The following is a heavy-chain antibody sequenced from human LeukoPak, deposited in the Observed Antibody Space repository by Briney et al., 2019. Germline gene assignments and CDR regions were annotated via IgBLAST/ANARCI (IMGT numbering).Heavy chain of an antibody. CDR3: VRMIAAAGSFDY. CDR1: GGSISSYY. Sequence: PSETLSLTCTVSGGSISSYYWSWIRQPPEKGLEWIGYIYYSGSTNYNPSLKSRVTISVDTSKNQFSLKLSSVTAADTAVYYCVRMIAAAGSFDYWGQGTLVTVSS. V-gene: IGHV4-59*01. D-gene: IGHD6-13*01. J-gene: IGHJ4*02. CDR2: IYYSGST.